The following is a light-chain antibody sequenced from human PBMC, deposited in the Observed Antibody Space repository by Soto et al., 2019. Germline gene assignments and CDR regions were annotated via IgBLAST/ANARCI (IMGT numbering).Light chain of an antibody. V-gene: IGKV2-28*01. Sequence: DIVMTQSPLCLPVTPGEPASISCRSSQSLLQSNGYNYLDWYVQKPGQSPQLLIYLGSNRASGVPDRFSGSGSGSDFTLKISRVEAEDVGVYYCMQALQTPWAFGHGTKVEIK. J-gene: IGKJ1*01. CDR2: LGS. CDR1: QSLLQSNGYNY. CDR3: MQALQTPWA.